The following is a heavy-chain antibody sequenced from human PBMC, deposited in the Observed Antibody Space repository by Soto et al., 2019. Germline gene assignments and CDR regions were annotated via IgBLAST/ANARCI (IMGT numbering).Heavy chain of an antibody. V-gene: IGHV1-69*06. CDR3: ARDQPSYGYYYYGMDV. CDR1: GGTFSSYA. CDR2: IIPIFGTA. Sequence: SVKVSCKASGGTFSSYAISWVRQAPGQGLEWMGGIIPIFGTANYAQKFQGRVTITADKSTSTAYMELSSLRSEDTAVYYCARDQPSYGYYYYGMDVWGQGTTVPVS. J-gene: IGHJ6*02. D-gene: IGHD5-18*01.